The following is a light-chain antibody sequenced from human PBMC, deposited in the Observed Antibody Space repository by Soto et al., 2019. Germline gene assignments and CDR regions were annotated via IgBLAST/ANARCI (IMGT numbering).Light chain of an antibody. CDR3: TSYAHSSIYV. Sequence: QSAVAHPASASMAPGQSITISFTGTSSDVGYYSYVSWYQQHPGKAPKLRIYEVGNRPSGGSIRFSGSKSGNTASLTISGLQADDDADYYCTSYAHSSIYVFGTGPKVTVL. J-gene: IGLJ1*01. CDR2: EVG. V-gene: IGLV2-14*01. CDR1: SSDVGYYSY.